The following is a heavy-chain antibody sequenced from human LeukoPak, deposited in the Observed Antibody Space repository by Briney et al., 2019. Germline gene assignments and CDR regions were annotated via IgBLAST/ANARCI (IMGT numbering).Heavy chain of an antibody. D-gene: IGHD6-19*01. CDR2: ISYDGSKK. CDR3: ALDKVAVGDY. Sequence: GGSLRLSCAASGFSFSSYVMHWVRQAPGKGLEWVSGISYDGSKKFYVDSVKGRFTVSRDNSKNTLYLQMNSLRPEDTSVYYCALDKVAVGDYWGQGTLVTVSS. J-gene: IGHJ4*02. CDR1: GFSFSSYV. V-gene: IGHV3-30*03.